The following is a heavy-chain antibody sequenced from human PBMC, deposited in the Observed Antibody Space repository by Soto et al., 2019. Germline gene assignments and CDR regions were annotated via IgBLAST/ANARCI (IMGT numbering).Heavy chain of an antibody. CDR1: GYIFTSYA. V-gene: IGHV1-3*01. D-gene: IGHD3-10*01. Sequence: ASVKVSCKASGYIFTSYAIHWVRQAPGERPEWMGWINAGSGDTKYSQKFQGRVTITRDTSASTVYMELGSLRSEDTAVYYCATDYGSGTYYRAYYFDYWGQGPVVTVAS. CDR3: ATDYGSGTYYRAYYFDY. CDR2: INAGSGDT. J-gene: IGHJ4*02.